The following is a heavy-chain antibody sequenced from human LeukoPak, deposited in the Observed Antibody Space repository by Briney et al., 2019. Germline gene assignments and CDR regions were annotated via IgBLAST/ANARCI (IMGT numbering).Heavy chain of an antibody. CDR3: ARGHYYYYYMDV. CDR1: GFTFSSYS. V-gene: IGHV3-21*01. CDR2: ISSSSSYI. J-gene: IGHJ6*03. Sequence: GGSLRLSCAASGFTFSSYSMNWVRRAPGKGLEWVSSISSSSSYIYYADSVKGRFTISRDNAKNSLYLQMNSLRAEDTAVNYCARGHYYYYYMDVWGKGTTVTVSS.